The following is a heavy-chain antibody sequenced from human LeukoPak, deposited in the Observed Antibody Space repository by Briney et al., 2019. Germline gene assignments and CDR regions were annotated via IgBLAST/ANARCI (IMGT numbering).Heavy chain of an antibody. V-gene: IGHV3-30-3*01. Sequence: SLRLSCAASGFTFSSYAMHWVRQAPGKGLEWVAVISYDGSNKYYADSVKGRFTISRDNSKNTLYLQMNSLRAEDTAVYYCARDQDAIQLVAFDIWGQGTMVTVSS. CDR1: GFTFSSYA. CDR3: ARDQDAIQLVAFDI. CDR2: ISYDGSNK. J-gene: IGHJ3*02. D-gene: IGHD1-1*01.